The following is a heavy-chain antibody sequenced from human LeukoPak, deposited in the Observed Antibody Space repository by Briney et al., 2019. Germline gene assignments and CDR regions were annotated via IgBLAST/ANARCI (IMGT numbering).Heavy chain of an antibody. V-gene: IGHV5-51*01. CDR3: ARGHIYYYSSGSSYFDY. D-gene: IGHD3-10*01. CDR1: GYSFTTYW. J-gene: IGHJ4*02. CDR2: IYPGDSDT. Sequence: GESLKISCKVSGYSFTTYWIGWVRQMPGKGLEWMGIIYPGDSDTKYSPSFQGQVTISADKSISTAYLQWSSLKASDTAMYYCARGHIYYYSSGSSYFDYWGQGTLVTVSS.